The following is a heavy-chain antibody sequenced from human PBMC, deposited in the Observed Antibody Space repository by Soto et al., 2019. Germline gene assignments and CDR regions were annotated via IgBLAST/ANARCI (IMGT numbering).Heavy chain of an antibody. V-gene: IGHV4-30-4*01. J-gene: IGHJ4*02. CDR3: ARDRAHSYESSDRLDL. CDR2: ISYSGST. D-gene: IGHD3-22*01. Sequence: SETLSLTCSVSGNSMNNGDYFWTWIRQTPGKGLQWIGYISYSGSTFYNPSLKTRLAMSVDTSKNQFSVRLRSVTAADTAVYYCARDRAHSYESSDRLDLWGQGMLVTVSS. CDR1: GNSMNNGDYF.